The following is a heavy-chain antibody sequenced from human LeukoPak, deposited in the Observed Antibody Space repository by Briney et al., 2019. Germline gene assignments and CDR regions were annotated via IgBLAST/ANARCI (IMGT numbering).Heavy chain of an antibody. D-gene: IGHD2-2*01. CDR2: INSDGSWT. CDR3: VSFYETY. J-gene: IGHJ4*02. CDR1: GNYW. V-gene: IGHV3-74*01. Sequence: GGSLRLSCAASGNYWMHWVRQAQGKGLVWVSNINSDGSWTSYADSVKGRFTISKDNAKNTVYLQMNNLRAEDTAVYYCVSFYETYWGRGTLVTVSS.